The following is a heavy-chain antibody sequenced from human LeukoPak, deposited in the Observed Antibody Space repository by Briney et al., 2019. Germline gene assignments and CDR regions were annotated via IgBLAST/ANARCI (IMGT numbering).Heavy chain of an antibody. J-gene: IGHJ6*03. CDR2: MNPNSGNT. Sequence: ASVKVSCKASGYTFTSYDINWVRQTTGQGLEWMGWMNPNSGNTGYAQKFQGRVTMTRNTSITTAYMELSSLRSEDTAVYYCAVAAPFYYYYHMDDWGKGTTVTASS. D-gene: IGHD2-15*01. CDR3: AVAAPFYYYYHMDD. V-gene: IGHV1-8*01. CDR1: GYTFTSYD.